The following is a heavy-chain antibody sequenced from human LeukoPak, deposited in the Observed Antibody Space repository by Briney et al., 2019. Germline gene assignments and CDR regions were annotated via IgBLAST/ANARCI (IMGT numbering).Heavy chain of an antibody. D-gene: IGHD2-15*01. J-gene: IGHJ6*02. CDR3: ARHCSGISCYHYYGMDV. CDR1: GGSISSDYYY. CDR2: IYYSGST. Sequence: SETLSLTCTVSGGSISSDYYYWDWIRQPPGQGLEWIGSIYYSGSTYYNPSLKSQVTISVDTSKNQFSLKLSSVIAADSAVYYCARHCSGISCYHYYGMDVWGQGTTVTVSS. V-gene: IGHV4-39*01.